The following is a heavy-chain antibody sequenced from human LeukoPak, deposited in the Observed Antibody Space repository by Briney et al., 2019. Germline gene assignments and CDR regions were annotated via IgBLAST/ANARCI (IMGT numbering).Heavy chain of an antibody. V-gene: IGHV5-51*01. CDR2: IYPGDSDT. D-gene: IGHD2-2*01. CDR1: GYSFTSYW. CDR3: ARHNAPGFYYYYYMDF. J-gene: IGHJ6*03. Sequence: GESLKISCKGSGYSFTSYWIGWVRQMPGKVLEWMGIIYPGDSDTRYSPSFQGQVTISADKSISTAYLQWSSLKASDTAMYYCARHNAPGFYYYYYMDFWGKGTTVTVSS.